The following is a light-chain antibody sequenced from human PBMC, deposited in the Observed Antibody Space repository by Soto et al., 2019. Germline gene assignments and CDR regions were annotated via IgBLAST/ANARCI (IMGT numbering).Light chain of an antibody. Sequence: EIVLTQSPGTLSLSPGERATLSCRASRGISSNLAWYQQKPGQAPRLLIYDASGRATGIPDRFSGSGYEKDFSLKINRLEPEDFAVYFCKKYGSSQITLGQGTRLEIK. CDR1: RGISSN. V-gene: IGKV3-20*01. CDR3: KKYGSSQIT. J-gene: IGKJ5*01. CDR2: DAS.